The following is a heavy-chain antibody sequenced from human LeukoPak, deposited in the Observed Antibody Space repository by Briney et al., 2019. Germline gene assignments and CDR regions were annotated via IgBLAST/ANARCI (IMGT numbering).Heavy chain of an antibody. CDR3: TRDLMDYDVSTGLHHYYMDV. Sequence: SGGSLRLSCVVSGFTFSLYWMNWVRQAPGKGLEWVANIKQDGSEEYYADSVRGRFTISRDNAKNTLYLQMNTLRVEDTAVYYCTRDLMDYDVSTGLHHYYMDVWGQGTTVTVSS. J-gene: IGHJ6*02. V-gene: IGHV3-7*01. CDR2: IKQDGSEE. CDR1: GFTFSLYW. D-gene: IGHD3-9*01.